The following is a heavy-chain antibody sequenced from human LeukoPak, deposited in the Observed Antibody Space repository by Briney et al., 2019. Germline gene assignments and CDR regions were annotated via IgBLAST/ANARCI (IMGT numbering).Heavy chain of an antibody. CDR3: AKGATMDGSYYYYYMDV. J-gene: IGHJ6*03. V-gene: IGHV3-64*01. Sequence: GGSLRLSCAASGFTFSSYAMHWVRQAPGKGLEYVSAISSNGGSTYYANSVKGRFTISRDNSKNTLYLQMGSLRAEDTAVYYCAKGATMDGSYYYYYMDVWGKGTTVTISS. D-gene: IGHD5-12*01. CDR2: ISSNGGST. CDR1: GFTFSSYA.